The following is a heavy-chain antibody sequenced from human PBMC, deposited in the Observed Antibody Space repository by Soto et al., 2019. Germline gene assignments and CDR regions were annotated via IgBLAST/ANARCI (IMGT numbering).Heavy chain of an antibody. D-gene: IGHD6-13*01. CDR2: IYYSGST. Sequence: SETLSLTCTVSGGSISSYYWSWIRQPPGKGLEWIGYIYYSGSTNYNPSLKSRVTISVDTSKNQFSLKLSSVTAADTAVYYCAGRYAYSSSWYSPFDYWGQGTLVTVSS. J-gene: IGHJ4*02. CDR3: AGRYAYSSSWYSPFDY. V-gene: IGHV4-59*08. CDR1: GGSISSYY.